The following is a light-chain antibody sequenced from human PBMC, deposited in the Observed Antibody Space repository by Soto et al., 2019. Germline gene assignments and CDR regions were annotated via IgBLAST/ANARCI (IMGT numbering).Light chain of an antibody. CDR1: QTISSW. J-gene: IGKJ1*01. V-gene: IGKV1-5*03. Sequence: DIQMTQSPSTLSGSVGDRVTITCRASQTISSWLAWYQQKPGKAPKLLLYKASTLKSGVPSRFSGSGSGTEFTLTISSVQPDDFATYYCQHYNSYSEAFGQGTKVELK. CDR2: KAS. CDR3: QHYNSYSEA.